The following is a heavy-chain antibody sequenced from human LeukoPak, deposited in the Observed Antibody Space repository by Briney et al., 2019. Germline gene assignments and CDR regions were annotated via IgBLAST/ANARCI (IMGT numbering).Heavy chain of an antibody. D-gene: IGHD1-26*01. CDR3: ARSYGSDY. CDR2: INHSGST. Sequence: SETLSLTCAVYGGSFSGYYWSWIRQPPGKGLEWIGEINHSGSTNYNPSLKSRVTISVDTSKNQFSLKLSSVTAADTAVYCCARSYGSDYWGQGTLVTVSS. CDR1: GGSFSGYY. V-gene: IGHV4-34*01. J-gene: IGHJ4*02.